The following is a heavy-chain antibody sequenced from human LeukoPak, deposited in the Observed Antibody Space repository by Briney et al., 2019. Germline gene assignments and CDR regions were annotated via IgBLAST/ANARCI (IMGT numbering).Heavy chain of an antibody. CDR2: IYTSGST. D-gene: IGHD3-22*01. V-gene: IGHV4-4*07. CDR1: GGSISSYY. Sequence: ETLXLTXTVSGGSISSYYWSWIRQPAGKGLEWIGRIYTSGSTNYNPSLKSRVTISVDTSKNQFSLKLSSVTAADTAVYYCARVIPEPYYYDSSGNWFDPWGQGTLVTVSS. CDR3: ARVIPEPYYYDSSGNWFDP. J-gene: IGHJ5*02.